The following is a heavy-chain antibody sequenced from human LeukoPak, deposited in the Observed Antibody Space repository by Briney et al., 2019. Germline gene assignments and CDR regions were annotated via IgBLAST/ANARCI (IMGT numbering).Heavy chain of an antibody. CDR2: IPYDGRNT. CDR3: AKESSASYYFDY. J-gene: IGHJ4*02. CDR1: GSTFRSNG. V-gene: IGHV3-30*02. Sequence: GGSLRLSCAASGSTFRSNGMYWVRQAPGKGLEWVVFIPYDGRNTYYADSVKGRFTISRDTSKNTLYLQMINLRAEDTAVYYCAKESSASYYFDYWGQGTLVTVSS. D-gene: IGHD3-10*01.